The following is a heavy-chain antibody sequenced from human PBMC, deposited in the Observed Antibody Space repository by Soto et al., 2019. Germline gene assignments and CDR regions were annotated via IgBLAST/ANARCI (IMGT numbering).Heavy chain of an antibody. CDR2: ISGSGGST. J-gene: IGHJ6*03. CDR3: AKGNYGDYVFYMDV. V-gene: IGHV3-23*01. CDR1: GFTFSSYA. D-gene: IGHD4-17*01. Sequence: GSLRLSCAASGFTFSSYAMSWVRQAPGKGLEWVSAISGSGGSTYYADSVKGRFTISRDNSKNTLYLQMNSLRAEDTAVYYCAKGNYGDYVFYMDVWGKGTTVTVSS.